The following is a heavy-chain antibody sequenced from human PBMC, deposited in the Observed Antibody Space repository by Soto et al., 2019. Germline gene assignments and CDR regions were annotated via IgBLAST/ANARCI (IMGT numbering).Heavy chain of an antibody. D-gene: IGHD3-22*01. CDR2: INPNSGGA. CDR1: GYTFTGYY. Sequence: ASVKVSCKASGYTFTGYYMHWVRQAPGQGLEWMGWINPNSGGANYAQKFQGWVTMTRDTSISTAYMELSRLRSDDTAVYYCARDQHDYYDSSGRSSPYYFDYWGQGTLVTVS. J-gene: IGHJ4*02. CDR3: ARDQHDYYDSSGRSSPYYFDY. V-gene: IGHV1-2*04.